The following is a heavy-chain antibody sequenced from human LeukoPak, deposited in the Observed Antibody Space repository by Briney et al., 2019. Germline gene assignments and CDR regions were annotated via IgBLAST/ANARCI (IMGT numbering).Heavy chain of an antibody. CDR2: IYYSGST. CDR3: ARYANSPYYYYAMDV. V-gene: IGHV4-59*12. D-gene: IGHD4/OR15-4a*01. Sequence: SETPSLTCTVSGGSIIGYYLSWIRQPPGKGLEWIGSIYYSGSTNYNPSLKSRVTISVETSKNQFSLKLSSVTAADTAVYYCARYANSPYYYYAMDVWGQGTTVTVSS. J-gene: IGHJ6*02. CDR1: GGSIIGYY.